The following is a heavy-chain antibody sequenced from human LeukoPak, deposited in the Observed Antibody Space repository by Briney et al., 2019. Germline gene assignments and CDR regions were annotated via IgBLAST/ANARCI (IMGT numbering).Heavy chain of an antibody. J-gene: IGHJ4*02. CDR3: ARDAWFGAGRTFAY. CDR1: GDSISSGSYY. V-gene: IGHV4-61*02. CDR2: IYTSGST. Sequence: SETLSLTCSVSGDSISSGSYYWSWIRQPAGKGLEWIGRIYTSGSTNYIPSLKSRLTISVNTSKNQFSLRLSSVTAADTAVYYCARDAWFGAGRTFAYWGQGTLVTVSS. D-gene: IGHD3-10*01.